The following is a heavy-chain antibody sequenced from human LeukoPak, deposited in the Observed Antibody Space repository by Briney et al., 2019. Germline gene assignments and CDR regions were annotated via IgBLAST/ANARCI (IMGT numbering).Heavy chain of an antibody. CDR1: GGSISSYY. Sequence: SETLSLTCTVSGGSISSYYWSWIWQPPGKGLEWIGYIYYGGSTNYHPSLKSRVNMSVEPSKKHILLKLRSVTAADTAVYYCARGVKIEYSSSSRNWFFDLWGRGTLVTVSS. J-gene: IGHJ2*01. CDR2: IYYGGST. D-gene: IGHD6-6*01. V-gene: IGHV4-59*08. CDR3: ARGVKIEYSSSSRNWFFDL.